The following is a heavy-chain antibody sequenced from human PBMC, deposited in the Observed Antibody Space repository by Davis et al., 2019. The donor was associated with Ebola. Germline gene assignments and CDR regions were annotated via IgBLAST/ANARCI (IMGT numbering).Heavy chain of an antibody. CDR2: ISYDGSNK. Sequence: SLKIPCAAPGFTLRSYAMLWVRQAADKGLEWVADISYDGSNKYYADSVKGRFTISRDNSKHTLYLQMNSLRAEDTAVYYCARVLSVVNDAFDIWGQGTMVTVSS. V-gene: IGHV3-30-3*01. D-gene: IGHD4-23*01. J-gene: IGHJ3*02. CDR3: ARVLSVVNDAFDI. CDR1: GFTLRSYA.